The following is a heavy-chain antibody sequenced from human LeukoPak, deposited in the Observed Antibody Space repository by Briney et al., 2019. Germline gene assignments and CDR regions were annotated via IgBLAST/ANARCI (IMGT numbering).Heavy chain of an antibody. Sequence: SETLSLTCAVYGGSFSGYYWSWIRQPPGKGLEWIGEINHSGSTNYNPSLKSRVTISVDTSKNQFSLKLSSVTAADTAVYYCAKNSYGHKIDYWGQGTLVTVSS. CDR3: AKNSYGHKIDY. J-gene: IGHJ4*02. D-gene: IGHD5-18*01. V-gene: IGHV4-34*01. CDR2: INHSGST. CDR1: GGSFSGYY.